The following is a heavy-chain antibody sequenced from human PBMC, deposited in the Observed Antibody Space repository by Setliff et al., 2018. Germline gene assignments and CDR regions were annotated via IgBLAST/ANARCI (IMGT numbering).Heavy chain of an antibody. D-gene: IGHD6-13*01. Sequence: NPSETLSLTCAVSGYSISSGYYWGWIRQPPGKGLEWIGSIYHSGSTYYNPSLKSRVTISVDTSKNQFSLKLSSVTAADTAVYYCARSAGYSSSWYNWFDPWGQGPLVTVSS. J-gene: IGHJ5*02. V-gene: IGHV4-38-2*01. CDR2: IYHSGST. CDR3: ARSAGYSSSWYNWFDP. CDR1: GYSISSGYY.